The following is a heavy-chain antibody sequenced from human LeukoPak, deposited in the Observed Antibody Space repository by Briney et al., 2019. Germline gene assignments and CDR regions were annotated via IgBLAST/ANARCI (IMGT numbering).Heavy chain of an antibody. CDR1: GFTFSSYA. CDR2: ISGSGGST. J-gene: IGHJ4*02. CDR3: AKTPRYYASSGYFDY. Sequence: GGSLRLSCAASGFTFSSYAMSWVRQAPGNGLEWVSAISGSGGSTYYADSVKGRFTISRDNSKNTLYLQMNSLRAEDTAVYYCAKTPRYYASSGYFDYWGQGTLVTVSS. V-gene: IGHV3-23*01. D-gene: IGHD3-22*01.